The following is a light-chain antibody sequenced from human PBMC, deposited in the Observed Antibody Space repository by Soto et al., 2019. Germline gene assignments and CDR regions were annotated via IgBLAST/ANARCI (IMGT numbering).Light chain of an antibody. Sequence: EIVLTQSPATLSVSPGERATLSCRASESVASSYLAWYQQKPGQAPRLLMYGASSRATGIPDRFSGSGSGTDFTLTITRLQPEDFAVYYCQQYGSSPWTSGQGTKVDNK. CDR2: GAS. V-gene: IGKV3-20*01. CDR1: ESVASSY. J-gene: IGKJ1*01. CDR3: QQYGSSPWT.